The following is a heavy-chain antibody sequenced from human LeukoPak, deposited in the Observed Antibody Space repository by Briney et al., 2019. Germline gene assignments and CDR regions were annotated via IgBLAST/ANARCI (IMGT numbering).Heavy chain of an antibody. CDR1: GGSISSGSYY. CDR3: ARESGYYAFFDY. CDR2: IYTSGST. V-gene: IGHV4-61*02. J-gene: IGHJ4*02. Sequence: SQTLSLTCTVSGGSISSGSYYWSWIPQPAGKGLEWIGRIYTSGSTNYNPSLKSRDTISVDTSKNQFSLKLSSVSAADTAVYYCARESGYYAFFDYWGQGTLVTVSS. D-gene: IGHD3-3*01.